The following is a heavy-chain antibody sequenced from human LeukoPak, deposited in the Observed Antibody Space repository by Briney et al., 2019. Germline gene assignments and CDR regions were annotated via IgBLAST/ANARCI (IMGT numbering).Heavy chain of an antibody. Sequence: SETLSLTCTVSGGSISSGGYYWSWIRQPPGKGLEWIGYIYHSGSTYYNPSLKSRVTISVDRSKNQFSLKLSSVTAADTAVYYCARAGYGSGSVFDYWGQGTLVTVSS. D-gene: IGHD3-10*01. CDR2: IYHSGST. CDR1: GGSISSGGYY. CDR3: ARAGYGSGSVFDY. J-gene: IGHJ4*02. V-gene: IGHV4-30-2*01.